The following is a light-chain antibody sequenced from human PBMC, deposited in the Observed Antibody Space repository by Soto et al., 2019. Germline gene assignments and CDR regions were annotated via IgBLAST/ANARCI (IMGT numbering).Light chain of an antibody. Sequence: QSVLTQPASVSGSPGQSITISCTGTSSDVGGYNYVSWFQQHPGKAPKLKIYEVNNRPSGVSDRFSGSKSGNTASLTISGLQAEDEADYHCTSYTTSSTYVFGTGTKVTVL. CDR3: TSYTTSSTYV. V-gene: IGLV2-14*03. CDR1: SSDVGGYNY. CDR2: EVN. J-gene: IGLJ1*01.